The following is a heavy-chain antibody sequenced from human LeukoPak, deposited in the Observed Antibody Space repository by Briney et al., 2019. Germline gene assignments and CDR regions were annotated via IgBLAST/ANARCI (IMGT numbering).Heavy chain of an antibody. CDR3: AKERGIAAAGTNDAFDI. Sequence: PGGSLRLSCAASGFTFSSYAMSWVRQAPGKGLEWVSAISGSGGSTYYADSVKGRFTISRDNSKNTLYLQMNSLRAEDTAVYYCAKERGIAAAGTNDAFDIWGQGTMVTVSS. CDR2: ISGSGGST. CDR1: GFTFSSYA. J-gene: IGHJ3*02. D-gene: IGHD6-13*01. V-gene: IGHV3-23*01.